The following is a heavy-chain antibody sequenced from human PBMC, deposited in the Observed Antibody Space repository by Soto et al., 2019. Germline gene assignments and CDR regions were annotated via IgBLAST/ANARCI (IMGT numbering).Heavy chain of an antibody. V-gene: IGHV3-21*01. D-gene: IGHD6-13*01. Sequence: LRLSCAASGFIFTSYSMNWVRQAPGKGLEWVSSISSSSSYIYYAGSVKGRFTISRDNAKNSLYLQMSSLRAEDTAVYYCARDSGSSSDYYGMDVRGQGTTVTVSS. J-gene: IGHJ6*02. CDR1: GFIFTSYS. CDR3: ARDSGSSSDYYGMDV. CDR2: ISSSSSYI.